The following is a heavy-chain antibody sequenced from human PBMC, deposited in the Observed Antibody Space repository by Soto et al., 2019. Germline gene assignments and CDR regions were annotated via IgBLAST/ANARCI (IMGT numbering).Heavy chain of an antibody. D-gene: IGHD3-3*02. CDR2: IYYSGST. CDR1: GGTISSSSYY. CDR3: ASPKIAFYNWFDP. V-gene: IGHV4-39*01. J-gene: IGHJ5*02. Sequence: SETLSLTCTFSGGTISSSSYYWGWIRQPPGKGLEWIGSIYYSGSTYYNPSLKSRVTISVDTSKNQFSLKLSSVTAADTAVYYCASPKIAFYNWFDPWGQGTLVTVSS.